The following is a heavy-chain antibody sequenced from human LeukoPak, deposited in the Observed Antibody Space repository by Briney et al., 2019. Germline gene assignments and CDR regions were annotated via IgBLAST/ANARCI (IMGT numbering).Heavy chain of an antibody. CDR3: ARGATSVHYFDY. CDR2: ISYDGSNK. J-gene: IGHJ4*02. D-gene: IGHD1-26*01. V-gene: IGHV3-30-3*01. Sequence: PGGSLRLSCAASGFTFSSYAMHWVRQAPGKGLEWVAVISYDGSNKYYADSVKGRFTISRDNSKNTLYLQMNSLRAEDTAVYYCARGATSVHYFDYWGQGTLVTVSS. CDR1: GFTFSSYA.